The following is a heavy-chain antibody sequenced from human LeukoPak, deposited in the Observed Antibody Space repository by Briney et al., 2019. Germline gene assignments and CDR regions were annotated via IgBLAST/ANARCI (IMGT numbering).Heavy chain of an antibody. CDR2: ISHTSDTI. CDR1: GFTFKIYG. CDR3: ARATRNGYDY. D-gene: IGHD5-24*01. J-gene: IGHJ4*02. Sequence: GGSLRLSCAASGFTFKIYGMNWVRQAPGKAPEWVSYISHTSDTIYYADSAKGRFTMSRDNARNSLFLQMDSLRAEDTALYYCARATRNGYDYWGQGTLATVSS. V-gene: IGHV3-48*04.